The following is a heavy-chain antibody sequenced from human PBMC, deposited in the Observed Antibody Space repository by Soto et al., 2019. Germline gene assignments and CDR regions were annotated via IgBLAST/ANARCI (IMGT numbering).Heavy chain of an antibody. D-gene: IGHD1-26*01. J-gene: IGHJ4*02. Sequence: VASVKVSCKASGGTFSSYAISWVRQAPGQGLEWMGGIIPIFGTANYAQKFQGRVTITADESTSTAYMELSSLRSEDTAVYYCARSRYTGTYSGRFLDYWGQGSLVTVSS. CDR1: GGTFSSYA. CDR3: ARSRYTGTYSGRFLDY. V-gene: IGHV1-69*13. CDR2: IIPIFGTA.